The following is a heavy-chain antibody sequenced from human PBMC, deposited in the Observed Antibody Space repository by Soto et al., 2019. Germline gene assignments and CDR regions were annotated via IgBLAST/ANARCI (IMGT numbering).Heavy chain of an antibody. CDR2: IIPIFGTA. V-gene: IGHV1-69*12. CDR1: GGTFSSYA. CDR3: ARESHYYDSSGYYYSSDY. Sequence: QVQLVQSGAEVKKPGSSVKVSYKASGGTFSSYAISWVRQAPGQGLEWMGGIIPIFGTANYAQKFQGRVTITADESTSTAYMELSSLRSEDTAVYYCARESHYYDSSGYYYSSDYWGQGTLVTVSS. J-gene: IGHJ4*02. D-gene: IGHD3-22*01.